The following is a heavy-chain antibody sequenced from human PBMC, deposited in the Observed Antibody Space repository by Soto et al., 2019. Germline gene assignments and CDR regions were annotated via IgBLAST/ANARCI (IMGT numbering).Heavy chain of an antibody. D-gene: IGHD4-17*01. CDR2: MNPNSGNT. CDR3: ALGDYGDYLHDAFDI. CDR1: GYTFTSYD. Sequence: ASVKVSCKASGYTFTSYDINWVRQATGQGLEWMGWMNPNSGNTGYAQKFQGRVTMTRNTSISTAYMELSSLRSEDTAVYYCALGDYGDYLHDAFDIWGQGTMVTVSS. J-gene: IGHJ3*02. V-gene: IGHV1-8*01.